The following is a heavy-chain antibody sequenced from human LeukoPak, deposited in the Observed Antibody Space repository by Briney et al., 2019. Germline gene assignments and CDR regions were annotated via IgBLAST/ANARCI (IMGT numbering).Heavy chain of an antibody. CDR2: IVDGGYST. V-gene: IGHV3-23*01. Sequence: PGGSLTLSCAASGFTFSGYAMSWVRQAPGKGLEWVSAIVDGGYSTYYADSVKGRFTISRDNSKNTLYLQMNSLGVEDTAVYYCAKGLAAARPYYFDAWGQGTLVTVSS. CDR3: AKGLAAARPYYFDA. D-gene: IGHD6-6*01. CDR1: GFTFSGYA. J-gene: IGHJ4*02.